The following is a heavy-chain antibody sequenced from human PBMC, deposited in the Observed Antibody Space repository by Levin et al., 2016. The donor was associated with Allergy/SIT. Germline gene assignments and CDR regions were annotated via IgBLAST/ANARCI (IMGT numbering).Heavy chain of an antibody. CDR2: ISSSSSYI. Sequence: GESLKISCAASGFTFSSYSMNWVRQAPGKGLEWVSSISSSSSYIYYADSVKGRFTISRDNAKNSLYLQMNSLRAEDTAVYYCASVFQEGYGDYVWFDPWGQGTLVTVSS. J-gene: IGHJ5*02. D-gene: IGHD4-17*01. V-gene: IGHV3-21*01. CDR3: ASVFQEGYGDYVWFDP. CDR1: GFTFSSYS.